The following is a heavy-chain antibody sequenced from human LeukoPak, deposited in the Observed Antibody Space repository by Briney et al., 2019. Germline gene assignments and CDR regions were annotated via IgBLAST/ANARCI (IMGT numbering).Heavy chain of an antibody. CDR1: GFTFTTYA. D-gene: IGHD2-21*01. J-gene: IGHJ4*02. Sequence: GGSLRLSCVASGFTFTTYAMSWVRQAPGKGLEWVSVISGGGDTMFYADSVKGRFTISRDNSKNTLYLQMNSLRGEDTAIYYCTNSCGSDTCYRTDLDWRQGTRVTVSS. CDR2: ISGGGDTM. V-gene: IGHV3-23*01. CDR3: TNSCGSDTCYRTDLD.